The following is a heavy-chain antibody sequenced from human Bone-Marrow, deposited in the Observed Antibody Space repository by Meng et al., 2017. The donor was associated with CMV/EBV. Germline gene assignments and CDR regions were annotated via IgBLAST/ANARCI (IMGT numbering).Heavy chain of an antibody. J-gene: IGHJ3*02. D-gene: IGHD6-6*01. V-gene: IGHV4-39*07. CDR3: ARSIAARPGGTPDAFDI. Sequence: GSLRLSCTVSGGSISSSSYYWGWIRQPPGKGLEWIGSIYYSGSTYYNPSLKGRVTISVDTSNNQFSLKLSSVTAADTAVYYCARSIAARPGGTPDAFDIWGQGTMVTVSS. CDR1: GGSISSSSYY. CDR2: IYYSGST.